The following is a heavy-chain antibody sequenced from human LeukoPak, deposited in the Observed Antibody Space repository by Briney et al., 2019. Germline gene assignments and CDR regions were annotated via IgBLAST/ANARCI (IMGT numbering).Heavy chain of an antibody. CDR3: VRDRDWGFDY. Sequence: PGGSLRLSCAASGFTFSSYSMNWVRQAPGKGLEWLSYINHRSSTIYYADSVKGRFTISGDNAKNSLYLQMNSLRDEDTAVYYCVRDRDWGFDYWGQGTLVTVSS. CDR2: INHRSSTI. J-gene: IGHJ4*02. V-gene: IGHV3-48*02. D-gene: IGHD7-27*01. CDR1: GFTFSSYS.